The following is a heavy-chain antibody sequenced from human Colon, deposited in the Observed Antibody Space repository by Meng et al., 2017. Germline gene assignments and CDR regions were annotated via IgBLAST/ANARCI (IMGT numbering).Heavy chain of an antibody. Sequence: QVQLQQWGAGLLKPSEPLPPTCAVYGGSFSDNHWSWVRQPPGKGLEWIGEINHDGNTNYNPSLKSRVTISVDTSKNQSSLTLRSVTAADTAVYYCARNEIKYYFGSSNYRSYNYFDPWGQGTLVTVSS. CDR2: INHDGNT. V-gene: IGHV4-34*01. CDR1: GGSFSDNH. J-gene: IGHJ5*01. D-gene: IGHD3-10*01. CDR3: ARNEIKYYFGSSNYRSYNYFDP.